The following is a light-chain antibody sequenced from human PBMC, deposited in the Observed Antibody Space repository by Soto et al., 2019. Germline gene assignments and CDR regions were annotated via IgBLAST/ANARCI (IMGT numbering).Light chain of an antibody. CDR2: EVR. Sequence: QSALTQPASVSGSPGQSITISCSGTSSDVGGYKFVSWYQQHPGKAPKLMIYEVRNRPSGVSNRFSGSKSGNTASLTISGLQAEDEADYYCSSYTTSSTLEVFGTGTKLTVL. CDR3: SSYTTSSTLEV. J-gene: IGLJ1*01. V-gene: IGLV2-14*01. CDR1: SSDVGGYKF.